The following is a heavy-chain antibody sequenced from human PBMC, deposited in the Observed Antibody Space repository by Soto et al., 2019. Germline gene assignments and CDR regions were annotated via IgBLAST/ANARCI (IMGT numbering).Heavy chain of an antibody. J-gene: IGHJ5*02. CDR2: IYHSGST. CDR3: ARYYDFWSGYNWFDP. Sequence: SETLSLTCAVSGGSISSSNWWSWVRQPPGKGLEWIGEIYHSGSTNYNPSLKSRVTISVDKSKNQFSLKLSSVTAADTAVYYCARYYDFWSGYNWFDPWGQGTLVTVSS. V-gene: IGHV4-4*02. D-gene: IGHD3-3*01. CDR1: GGSISSSNW.